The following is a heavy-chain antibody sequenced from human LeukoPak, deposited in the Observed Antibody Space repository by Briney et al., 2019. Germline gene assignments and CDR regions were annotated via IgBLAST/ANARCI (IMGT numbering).Heavy chain of an antibody. CDR3: AREGRDGYKSLDY. J-gene: IGHJ4*02. V-gene: IGHV3-7*01. D-gene: IGHD5-24*01. CDR1: GFTFANYW. Sequence: PGGSLRLSCVVSGFTFANYWMTWVRQTPGKGLECVANIKQDESEKYYVDSVKGRFTISRDNAKNSLYLQMNSLRAEDAAVYYCAREGRDGYKSLDYWGQGTLVTVSS. CDR2: IKQDESEK.